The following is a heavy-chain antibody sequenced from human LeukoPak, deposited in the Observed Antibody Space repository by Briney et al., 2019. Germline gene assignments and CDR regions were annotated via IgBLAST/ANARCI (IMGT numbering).Heavy chain of an antibody. CDR3: ARNPVGAYHYYFDY. D-gene: IGHD1-26*01. J-gene: IGHJ4*02. CDR2: ISSGRTAI. CDR1: GFSFSSYD. Sequence: PGGSLRLSCAVSGFSFSSYDINWVRQAPRKGLEWISYISSGRTAIYYAGSVKGRFTISRDNAKDSLYLQMNSLRDENTAVYYCARNPVGAYHYYFDYWGQGTLVTVSS. V-gene: IGHV3-48*02.